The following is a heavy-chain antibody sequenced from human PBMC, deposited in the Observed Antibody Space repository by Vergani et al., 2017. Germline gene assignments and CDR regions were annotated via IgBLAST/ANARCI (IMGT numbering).Heavy chain of an antibody. D-gene: IGHD2-15*01. CDR3: ARETVVAASGFFDL. V-gene: IGHV3-21*01. CDR2: ISSSSSYI. J-gene: IGHJ2*01. Sequence: EVQLVESGGGLVKPGGSLRLSCAASGFTFSSYSMNWVRQAPGKGLEWVSSISSSSSYIYYADSVTGRFTISRDNAKNSLYLQMNSLRAEDMAVYYCARETVVAASGFFDLWGRGTLVTVSS. CDR1: GFTFSSYS.